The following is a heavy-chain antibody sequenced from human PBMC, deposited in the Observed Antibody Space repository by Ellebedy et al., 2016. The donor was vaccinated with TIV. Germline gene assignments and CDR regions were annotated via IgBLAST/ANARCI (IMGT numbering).Heavy chain of an antibody. V-gene: IGHV3-30-3*01. J-gene: IGHJ3*02. CDR1: GFTFSSYA. CDR3: ARCPDAFDI. CDR2: ISYDGSDK. Sequence: GESLKISCAASGFTFSSYAMHWVRQAPGKGLEWVAVISYDGSDKYYADSVKGRFTISRDNSKNTLYLQMNSLRAEDTAVYYCARCPDAFDIWGQGTMVTVSS.